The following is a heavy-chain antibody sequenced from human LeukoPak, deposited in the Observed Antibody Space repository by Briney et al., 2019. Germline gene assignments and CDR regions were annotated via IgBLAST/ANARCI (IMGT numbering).Heavy chain of an antibody. D-gene: IGHD6-19*01. J-gene: IGHJ5*02. V-gene: IGHV3-23*01. CDR2: ISGSGGST. Sequence: GGSLRLSCAASGFTFSSYAMSWVRQAPGKGVEGVSAISGSGGSTYYADSVKGRFAISRDNSKNTLYLQMNSLRAEDTAVYYCAKDLGQWLPSYNWFDPWGQGTLVTVSS. CDR3: AKDLGQWLPSYNWFDP. CDR1: GFTFSSYA.